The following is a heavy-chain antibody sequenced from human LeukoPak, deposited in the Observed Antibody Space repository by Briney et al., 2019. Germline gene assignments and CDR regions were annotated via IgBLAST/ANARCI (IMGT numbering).Heavy chain of an antibody. J-gene: IGHJ6*02. CDR2: IIPTLGIA. CDR3: AREGLDGTTQIYYYGMDV. V-gene: IGHV1-69*04. CDR1: GGTFSRYA. Sequence: GPSVKVSCKASGGTFSRYAFSWVRQAPGQGLEWMGRIIPTLGIANYAQTFQDRVTITADKSTSTAYMELSSLRFEDTAVYYCAREGLDGTTQIYYYGMDVWGQGTTVTVSS. D-gene: IGHD1-7*01.